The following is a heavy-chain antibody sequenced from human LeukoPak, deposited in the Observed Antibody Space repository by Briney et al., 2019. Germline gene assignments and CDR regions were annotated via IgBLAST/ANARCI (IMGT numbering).Heavy chain of an antibody. CDR3: ARDPSYYDNRGFEP. CDR2: INPNSGGT. J-gene: IGHJ5*02. Sequence: ASVKVSCKASGYTFTGYYMHWVRQAPGQGLEWMGWINPNSGGTNYAQKFQGRVTMTRDTSISTAYMELSRLRSDDTAVYYCARDPSYYDNRGFEPWGQGTLVTVSS. CDR1: GYTFTGYY. V-gene: IGHV1-2*02. D-gene: IGHD3-22*01.